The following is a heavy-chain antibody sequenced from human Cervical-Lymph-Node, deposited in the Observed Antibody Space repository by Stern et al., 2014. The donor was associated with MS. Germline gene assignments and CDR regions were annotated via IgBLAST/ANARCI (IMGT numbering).Heavy chain of an antibody. D-gene: IGHD1-1*01. CDR3: ASAYNTYYYYYAMDV. Sequence: VQLLESGAEVKKPGSSVKVSCKASGGTFISYAFSWVRQAPGQGLEWMGGIVPLFGTANFAQKFQGRVTITADESTSTAYMELSSLRFEDTAVYFCASAYNTYYYYYAMDVWGQGTTVTVSS. V-gene: IGHV1-69*01. CDR2: IVPLFGTA. CDR1: GGTFISYA. J-gene: IGHJ6*02.